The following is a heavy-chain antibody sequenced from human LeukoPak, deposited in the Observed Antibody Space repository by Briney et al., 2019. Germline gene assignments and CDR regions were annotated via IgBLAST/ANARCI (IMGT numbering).Heavy chain of an antibody. V-gene: IGHV3-73*01. D-gene: IGHD4-17*01. CDR2: IRSKANGYAT. CDR3: TPTGDSGYYYYYMDV. CDR1: GFTFSSYA. J-gene: IGHJ6*03. Sequence: PGGSLRLSCAASGFTFSSYAMHWVRQASGKGLEWVGRIRSKANGYATAYAASVKGRFTISRDDSKNTAYLQMNSLKTEDTAVYYCTPTGDSGYYYYYMDVWGKGTTVTVSS.